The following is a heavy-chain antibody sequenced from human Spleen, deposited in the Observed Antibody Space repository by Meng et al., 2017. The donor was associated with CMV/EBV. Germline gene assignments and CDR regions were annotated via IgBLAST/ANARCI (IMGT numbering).Heavy chain of an antibody. D-gene: IGHD3-3*01. J-gene: IGHJ5*02. CDR1: YY. V-gene: IGHV4-31*02. Sequence: YYWSWIRQHAGKGVEWIGYIYYSGSTYYNPSLKSRVTRSLDTSEDQFSLNLRSVTAADTAVYYCARNTGGGYDFWSGYEAENWFDPWGQGTLVTVSS. CDR2: IYYSGST. CDR3: ARNTGGGYDFWSGYEAENWFDP.